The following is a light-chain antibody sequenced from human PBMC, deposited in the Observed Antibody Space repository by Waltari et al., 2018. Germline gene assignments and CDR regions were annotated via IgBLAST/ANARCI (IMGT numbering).Light chain of an antibody. CDR1: GGSIVNNY. CDR3: QSYTSSAV. J-gene: IGLJ3*02. Sequence: NFLLTQPHSVSESPGTTVIISCTRSGGSIVNNYVQWYQHRPGSAPSIVIYEDDQRPSGVPDRFSGSIDSSSISASLTISGLKTEDEADYYCQSYTSSAVFGGGTKLTV. V-gene: IGLV6-57*04. CDR2: EDD.